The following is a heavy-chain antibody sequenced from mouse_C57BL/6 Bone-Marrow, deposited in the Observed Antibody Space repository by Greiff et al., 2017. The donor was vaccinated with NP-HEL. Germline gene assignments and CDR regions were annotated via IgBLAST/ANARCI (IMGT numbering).Heavy chain of an antibody. CDR3: ARYRASTGTRAMDY. J-gene: IGHJ4*01. CDR1: GYTFTSYW. CDR2: INPSSGYT. Sequence: VQLQQSGAELANPGASVKLSCKASGYTFTSYWMHWVNQRPGQGLEWIGYINPSSGYTKYNQKFKDKAPLTADNSARTAYMQLSSLTYEDSAVYYCARYRASTGTRAMDYWGQGTSVTVSS. D-gene: IGHD4-1*02. V-gene: IGHV1-7*01.